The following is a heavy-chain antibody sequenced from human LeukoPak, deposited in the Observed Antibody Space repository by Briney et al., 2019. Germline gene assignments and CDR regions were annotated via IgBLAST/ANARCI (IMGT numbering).Heavy chain of an antibody. CDR1: GFTFSSYS. CDR2: ISSSSSYI. D-gene: IGHD3-9*01. J-gene: IGHJ4*02. V-gene: IGHV3-21*01. Sequence: PGGSLRLSCAASGFTFSSYSMNWVRQAPGKGLEWVSSISSSSSYIYYADSVKGRFTISGDNAKNSLYLQMNSLRAEDTAVYYCARALTGYYAVGYWGQGTLVTVSS. CDR3: ARALTGYYAVGY.